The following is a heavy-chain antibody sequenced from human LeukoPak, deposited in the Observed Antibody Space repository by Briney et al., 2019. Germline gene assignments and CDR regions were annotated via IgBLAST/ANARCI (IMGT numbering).Heavy chain of an antibody. CDR3: AKSIAGRPDSDY. V-gene: IGHV3-21*01. D-gene: IGHD6-6*01. CDR1: GVTFSRYS. CDR2: ISSSSSYR. Sequence: GGSLRLSCAASGVTFSRYSMNSVRQAPGKGLEWVSSISSSSSYRYYADSVKGRFTISRDNAKNSLYLQMNSLRVDDTAIYYCAKSIAGRPDSDYWGQGTLVTVSA. J-gene: IGHJ4*02.